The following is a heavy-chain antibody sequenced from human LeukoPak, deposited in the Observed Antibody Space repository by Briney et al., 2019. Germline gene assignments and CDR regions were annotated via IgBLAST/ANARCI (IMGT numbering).Heavy chain of an antibody. V-gene: IGHV1-46*03. CDR3: ARTIEQLGYCSSTSCLDAFDI. J-gene: IGHJ3*02. Sequence: ASVKVSCKASGYTFTSYGISWVRQAPGQGLEWMGIINPSGGSTSYAQKFQGRVTMTRDTSTSTVYMELSSLRSEDTAVYYCARTIEQLGYCSSTSCLDAFDIWGQGTMVTVSS. CDR1: GYTFTSYG. D-gene: IGHD2-2*01. CDR2: INPSGGST.